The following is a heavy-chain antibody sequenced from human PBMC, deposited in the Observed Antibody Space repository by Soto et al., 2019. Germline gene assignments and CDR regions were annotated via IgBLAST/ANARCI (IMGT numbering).Heavy chain of an antibody. D-gene: IGHD3-10*01. CDR1: GFTFSNYW. CDR2: IKQDGSQK. CDR3: ALVRGSGLSYYYMDV. J-gene: IGHJ6*03. Sequence: HPGGSLRLSCAASGFTFSNYWMHWVRQAPGKGLVWVANIKQDGSQKFYVDSVKGRFTISRDNAKDSLYLQMNSLRDDDTAVYHCALVRGSGLSYYYMDVWGKGTTVTVYS. V-gene: IGHV3-7*01.